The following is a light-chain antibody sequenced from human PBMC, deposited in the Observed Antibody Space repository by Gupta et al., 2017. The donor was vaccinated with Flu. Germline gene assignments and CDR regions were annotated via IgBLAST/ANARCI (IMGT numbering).Light chain of an antibody. Sequence: QSALTQPRSMSGSPGHSVTLSCTGTSIDVGGYNYVSWYQHRPGKAPKLIIYDVSARPSGVPDRFSGSKSGNTASLTISGLQAEDEADYYCCSYAGTYTVFGGGTKLTVL. CDR3: CSYAGTYTV. J-gene: IGLJ2*01. CDR1: SIDVGGYNY. V-gene: IGLV2-11*01. CDR2: DVS.